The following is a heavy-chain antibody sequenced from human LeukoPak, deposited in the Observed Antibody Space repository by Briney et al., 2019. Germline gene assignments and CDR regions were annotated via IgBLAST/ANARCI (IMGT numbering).Heavy chain of an antibody. CDR1: GGSFSGHY. V-gene: IGHV4-34*01. CDR2: IDHTGRS. D-gene: IGHD3-10*01. Sequence: PSETLSLTCAVYGGSFSGHYWTWLRQPPGKGLEWFGEIDHTGRSTYNLSLTSRVTISKDSSKNQFSLSLGSVIAADTAVYFCARGENSGSYFSYFDSWAQGTPVTVSS. J-gene: IGHJ5*01. CDR3: ARGENSGSYFSYFDS.